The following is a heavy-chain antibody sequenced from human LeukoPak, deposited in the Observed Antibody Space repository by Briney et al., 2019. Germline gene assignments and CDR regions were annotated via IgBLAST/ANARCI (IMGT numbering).Heavy chain of an antibody. CDR2: IYTSGST. CDR3: ARHTPGIAVAGRPRWFDP. V-gene: IGHV4-4*09. J-gene: IGHJ5*02. D-gene: IGHD6-19*01. Sequence: SETLSLTCTVSGGSIISYYWSWIRQPPGKGLEWIGYIYTSGSTNYNPSLKSRVTISVDTSKNQFSLKLSSVTAADTAVYYCARHTPGIAVAGRPRWFDPWGQGTLVTVSS. CDR1: GGSIISYY.